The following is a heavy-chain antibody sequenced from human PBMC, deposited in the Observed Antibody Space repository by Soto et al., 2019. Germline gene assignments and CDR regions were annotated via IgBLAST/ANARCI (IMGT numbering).Heavy chain of an antibody. Sequence: GGSLRLSCAASGFTFSSYARSWVRQAPGKGLEWVSAISGSGGSTYYADSVKGRFTISRDNSKNTLYLQMNSLRAEDTAVYYCAKDSWSSRVENWFDPWGQGTLVTVSS. CDR1: GFTFSSYA. J-gene: IGHJ5*02. V-gene: IGHV3-23*01. CDR2: ISGSGGST. CDR3: AKDSWSSRVENWFDP. D-gene: IGHD6-13*01.